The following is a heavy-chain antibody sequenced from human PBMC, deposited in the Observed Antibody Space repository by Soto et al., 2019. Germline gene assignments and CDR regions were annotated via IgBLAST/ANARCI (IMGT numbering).Heavy chain of an antibody. V-gene: IGHV4-34*01. D-gene: IGHD3-10*01. CDR2: INHSGST. CDR1: GGSFSGYY. CDR3: ARGVLLWFGESRTFDY. J-gene: IGHJ4*02. Sequence: QVQLQQWGAGLLKPSETLSLTCAVYGGSFSGYYWSWIRQPPGKGLEWIGEINHSGSTNYNPSLKSRVTISVDTSKNQFSLKLSSVTAADTAVYYRARGVLLWFGESRTFDYWGQGTLVTVSS.